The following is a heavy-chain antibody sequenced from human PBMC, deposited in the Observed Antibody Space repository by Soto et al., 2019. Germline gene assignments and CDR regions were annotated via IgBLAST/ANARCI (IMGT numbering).Heavy chain of an antibody. CDR3: AKDRSIAAAGTWWFDP. CDR1: GFTFSSYA. CDR2: ISGSGGST. J-gene: IGHJ5*02. Sequence: GSLRLSCAASGFTFSSYAMSWVRQAPGKGLEWVSAISGSGGSTYYADSVKGRFTISRDNSKNTLYLQMNSLRAEDTAVYYCAKDRSIAAAGTWWFDPWGQGTLVTVSS. D-gene: IGHD6-13*01. V-gene: IGHV3-23*01.